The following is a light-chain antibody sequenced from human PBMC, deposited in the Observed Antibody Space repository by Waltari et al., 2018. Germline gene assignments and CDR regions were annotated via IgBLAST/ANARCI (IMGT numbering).Light chain of an antibody. J-gene: IGKJ2*01. CDR1: QSISSY. CDR2: AAS. CDR3: QQSYSTPPYT. V-gene: IGKV1-39*01. Sequence: DIQMTQSPSSLSASVGDRVTITCRASQSISSYLNWYQQKPGKDPKLLIYAASSLQSGVPSRFSVSGSGTDFTLTISSLQPEDFATYYCQQSYSTPPYTFGQWTKLEIK.